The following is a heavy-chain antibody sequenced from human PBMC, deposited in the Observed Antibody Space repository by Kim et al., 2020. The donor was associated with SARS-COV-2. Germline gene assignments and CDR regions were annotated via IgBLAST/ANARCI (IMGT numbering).Heavy chain of an antibody. CDR1: GFTVSSNY. CDR3: ARGTCSGGSCYTPRAKYYFDY. V-gene: IGHV3-53*01. D-gene: IGHD2-15*01. Sequence: GGSLRLSCAASGFTVSSNYMSWVRQAPGKGLEWVSVIYSGGSTYYADSVKGRFTISRDNSKNTLYLQMNSLRAEDTAVYYCARGTCSGGSCYTPRAKYYFDYWGQGTLVTVSS. CDR2: IYSGGST. J-gene: IGHJ4*02.